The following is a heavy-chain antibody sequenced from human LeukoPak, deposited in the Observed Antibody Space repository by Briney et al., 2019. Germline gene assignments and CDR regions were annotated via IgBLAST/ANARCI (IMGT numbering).Heavy chain of an antibody. V-gene: IGHV1-8*01. CDR2: MNPNSGNT. CDR1: GYTLTSYD. D-gene: IGHD6-19*01. J-gene: IGHJ6*02. Sequence: ASVKVSCKASGYTLTSYDINWVRQATGQGLEWMGWMNPNSGNTGYAQKFQGRVTMTRNTSISTAYMELSSLRSEDTAVYYCARAGIAVAGGYYYYYYGMDVWGQGTTVTVSS. CDR3: ARAGIAVAGGYYYYYYGMDV.